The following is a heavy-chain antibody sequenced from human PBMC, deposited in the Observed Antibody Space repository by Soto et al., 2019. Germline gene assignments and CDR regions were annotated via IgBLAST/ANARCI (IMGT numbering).Heavy chain of an antibody. J-gene: IGHJ4*02. D-gene: IGHD6-13*01. CDR3: ATIQWGSSSPIDY. V-gene: IGHV4-59*08. CDR1: GGSISSYY. CDR2: IYYSGST. Sequence: SETLSLTCTVSGGSISSYYWSWIRQPPGKGLEWIGDIYYSGSTKYSPSLKSRVTISVDRSKKQLSLKLSSVTAADTAVYYCATIQWGSSSPIDYWGQGTLVTVSS.